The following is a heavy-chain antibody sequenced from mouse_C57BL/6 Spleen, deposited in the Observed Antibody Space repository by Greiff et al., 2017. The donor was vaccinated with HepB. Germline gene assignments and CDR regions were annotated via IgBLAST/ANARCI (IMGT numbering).Heavy chain of an antibody. CDR3: ARGDFRCFFAY. D-gene: IGHD2-14*01. J-gene: IGHJ3*01. CDR1: GYTFTSYW. Sequence: VQLQQPGAELVKPGASVKLSCKASGYTFTSYWMHWVKQRPGQGLEWIGMIHPNSGSTNYNEKFKSKATLTVDNSSSTAYMQLSSLTSEDSAVYYCARGDFRCFFAYWGQGTLVTVSA. V-gene: IGHV1-64*01. CDR2: IHPNSGST.